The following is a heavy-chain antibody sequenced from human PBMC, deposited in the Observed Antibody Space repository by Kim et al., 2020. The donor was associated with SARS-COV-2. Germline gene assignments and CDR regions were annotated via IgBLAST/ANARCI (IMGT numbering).Heavy chain of an antibody. CDR1: GGSFSGYY. D-gene: IGHD3-9*01. CDR3: ARVSRYFDWSTPKGSWFDP. CDR2: INHSGST. J-gene: IGHJ5*02. V-gene: IGHV4-34*01. Sequence: SETLSLTCAVYGGSFSGYYWSWIRQPPGKGLEWIGEINHSGSTNYNPSLKSRVTISVDTSKNQFSLKLSSVTAADTAVYYCARVSRYFDWSTPKGSWFDPWGQGTLVTVSS.